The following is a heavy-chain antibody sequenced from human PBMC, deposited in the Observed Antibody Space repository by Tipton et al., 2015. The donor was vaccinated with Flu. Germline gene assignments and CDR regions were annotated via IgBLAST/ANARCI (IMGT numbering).Heavy chain of an antibody. V-gene: IGHV4-34*01. D-gene: IGHD3-10*01. CDR2: INHSGST. CDR1: GGSFSGYY. Sequence: TLSLTCAVYGGSFSGYYWSWIRQPPGKGLEWIGEINHSGSTNYNPSLKSRVTISVDTSKNQFSLKLSSVTAADTAVYYCARVRQSYGYYYYYMDVWGKGTTVTVSS. CDR3: ARVRQSYGYYYYYMDV. J-gene: IGHJ6*03.